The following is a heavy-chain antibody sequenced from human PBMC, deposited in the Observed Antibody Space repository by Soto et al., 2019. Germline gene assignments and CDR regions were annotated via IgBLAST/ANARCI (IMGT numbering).Heavy chain of an antibody. CDR2: IIPIFGTA. D-gene: IGHD2-2*01. Sequence: SVKVSCKASGGTFSSYAISWVRQAPGQGLEWVGGIIPIFGTANYAQKFQGRVTITADKSTSTAYMELSSLRSEDTAVYYCARAGSCSDTSCYFHYYYGMDVWGQGNTVTVSS. V-gene: IGHV1-69*06. CDR3: ARAGSCSDTSCYFHYYYGMDV. J-gene: IGHJ6*01. CDR1: GGTFSSYA.